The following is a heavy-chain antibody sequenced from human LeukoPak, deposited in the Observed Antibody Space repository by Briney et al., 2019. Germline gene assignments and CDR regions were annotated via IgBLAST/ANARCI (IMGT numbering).Heavy chain of an antibody. Sequence: AASVKVSCKASGGTFSSYAISWVRQAPGQGLEWMGGIIPIFGTANYAQKFQGRVTITTDESTSTAYMELSSLRSEDAAVYYCARARWYSSSYWFDPWGQGALVTVSS. D-gene: IGHD6-6*01. CDR3: ARARWYSSSYWFDP. V-gene: IGHV1-69*05. J-gene: IGHJ5*02. CDR1: GGTFSSYA. CDR2: IIPIFGTA.